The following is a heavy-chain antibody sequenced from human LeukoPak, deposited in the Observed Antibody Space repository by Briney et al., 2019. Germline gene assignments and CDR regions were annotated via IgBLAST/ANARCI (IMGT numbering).Heavy chain of an antibody. CDR2: ISGSGGST. J-gene: IGHJ4*02. D-gene: IGHD3-3*01. Sequence: GASLRLSCAASGFTFSGYAMSWVRQAPGKGLEWVSAISGSGGSTYYADSVKGRFTISRDNSKNTLYLQMNSLRAEDTAVYYCAKAASYDFWSGYPNFDYWGQGTLVTVSS. CDR3: AKAASYDFWSGYPNFDY. CDR1: GFTFSGYA. V-gene: IGHV3-23*01.